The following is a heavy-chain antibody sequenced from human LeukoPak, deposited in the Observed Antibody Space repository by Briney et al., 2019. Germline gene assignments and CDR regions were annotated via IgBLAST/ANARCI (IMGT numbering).Heavy chain of an antibody. CDR2: IWYDGSNK. D-gene: IGHD2-2*01. CDR3: ARDYCSSTSCYDY. CDR1: GFIVSSNY. V-gene: IGHV3-33*08. Sequence: GGSLRLSCAASGFIVSSNYMSWVRQAPGKGLEWVAVIWYDGSNKYYADSVKGRFTISRDNSKNTVYLQMNSLRAEDTALYYCARDYCSSTSCYDYWGQGTMVTVSS. J-gene: IGHJ4*02.